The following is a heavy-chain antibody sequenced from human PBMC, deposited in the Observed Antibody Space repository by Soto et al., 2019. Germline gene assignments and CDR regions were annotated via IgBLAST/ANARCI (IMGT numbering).Heavy chain of an antibody. D-gene: IGHD5-18*01. J-gene: IGHJ3*02. V-gene: IGHV1-18*01. CDR3: AGVRPSGEQLWFLASDASDI. CDR2: ISAYTGKT. CDR1: GYIFTSYG. Sequence: ASVKVSCKASGYIFTSYGISGVRQAPGRGLEWMGWISAYTGKTNYAQNLQGRVTMTTDTSTTTAYMELRSLGSDDTAVYYCAGVRPSGEQLWFLASDASDIWVQGTVVTVSS.